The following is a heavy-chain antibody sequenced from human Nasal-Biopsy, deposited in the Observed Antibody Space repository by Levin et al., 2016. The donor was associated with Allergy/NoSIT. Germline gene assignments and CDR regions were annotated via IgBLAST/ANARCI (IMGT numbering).Heavy chain of an antibody. CDR1: GFTFTSYW. CDR2: IKQDGSEQ. D-gene: IGHD5-12*01. V-gene: IGHV3-7*01. Sequence: GESLKISCAASGFTFTSYWMSWVRQTPGKGLEWVANIKQDGSEQYYVDSVRGRFAISRDNAKDSLFLQMNSLRAEDSAVYYCVRDATVATNYFFQYWGQGTLVTVSS. CDR3: VRDATVATNYFFQY. J-gene: IGHJ4*02.